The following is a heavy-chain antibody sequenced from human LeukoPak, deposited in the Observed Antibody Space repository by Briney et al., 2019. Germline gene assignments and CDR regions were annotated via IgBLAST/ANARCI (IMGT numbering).Heavy chain of an antibody. D-gene: IGHD4-17*01. J-gene: IGHJ4*01. CDR1: GGSVSSSRYY. Sequence: AETLSLTCTVSGGSVSSSRYYWGWIRQPPGKGLEWIGSIFYSGTTYYNPSLQSRVTISIDTSKNQFSLKLSSVTAADTAVYYCAAPTTVTTPFDYWGNGTMVSVSS. CDR2: IFYSGTT. CDR3: AAPTTVTTPFDY. V-gene: IGHV4-39*01.